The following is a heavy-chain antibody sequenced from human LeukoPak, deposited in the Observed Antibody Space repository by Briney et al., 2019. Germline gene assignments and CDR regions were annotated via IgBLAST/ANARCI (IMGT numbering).Heavy chain of an antibody. Sequence: SETLSLTCTVSGGSISSYYWSWIRQPAGKGLEWIGRIYTSGSTNYNPSLKSRVTMSVDTSKNQFSLRLSSVTAADTAVYYCARDGVVVAAYPHDAFDIWGQGTMVTVSS. V-gene: IGHV4-4*07. J-gene: IGHJ3*02. CDR2: IYTSGST. D-gene: IGHD2-15*01. CDR1: GGSISSYY. CDR3: ARDGVVVAAYPHDAFDI.